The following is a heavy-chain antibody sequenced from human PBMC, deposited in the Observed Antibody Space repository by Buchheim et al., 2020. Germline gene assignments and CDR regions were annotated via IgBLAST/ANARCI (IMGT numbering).Heavy chain of an antibody. D-gene: IGHD1-7*01. CDR2: IKQDGSEK. CDR3: ARDRNNWNWEAYYGMDV. Sequence: EVQLVESGGGLVQPGGSLRLSCAASGFIFSSYWMSWVRQAPGKGLEWVANIKQDGSEKYYVDSVKGRFTISRDNAKNSLYLQMNSLRAEDTAVYYCARDRNNWNWEAYYGMDVWGQGTT. J-gene: IGHJ6*02. CDR1: GFIFSSYW. V-gene: IGHV3-7*01.